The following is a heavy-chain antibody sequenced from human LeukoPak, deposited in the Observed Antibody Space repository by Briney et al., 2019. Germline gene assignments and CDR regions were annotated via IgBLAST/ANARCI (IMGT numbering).Heavy chain of an antibody. J-gene: IGHJ4*02. Sequence: GESLKISCKGSGSSFNTYWIGWVRQLPGKGLEWMGIIYPGDSDTKYSPSFQGQVTISADKSISTAYLQWSSLKASDTAMYYCARQSEDGYSYSDYWGQGTLVTVSS. V-gene: IGHV5-51*01. CDR3: ARQSEDGYSYSDY. D-gene: IGHD5-24*01. CDR2: IYPGDSDT. CDR1: GSSFNTYW.